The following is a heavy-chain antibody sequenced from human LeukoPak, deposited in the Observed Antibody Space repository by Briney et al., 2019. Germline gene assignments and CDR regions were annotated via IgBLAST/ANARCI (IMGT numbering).Heavy chain of an antibody. CDR3: ARGEYYYGSGSYYNEDWFDP. CDR1: GGSISSSSYY. V-gene: IGHV4-39*07. Sequence: SETLSLTCTVSGGSISSSSYYWGWIRQPPGKGLEWIGSIYYSGSTYYNPSLKSRVTISVDTSKNQFSLKLSSVTAADTAVYYCARGEYYYGSGSYYNEDWFDPWGQGTLVTVSS. J-gene: IGHJ5*02. D-gene: IGHD3-10*01. CDR2: IYYSGST.